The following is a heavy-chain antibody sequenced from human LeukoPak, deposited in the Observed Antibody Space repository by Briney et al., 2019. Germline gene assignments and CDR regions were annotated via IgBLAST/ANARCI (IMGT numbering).Heavy chain of an antibody. J-gene: IGHJ4*02. Sequence: ASVKVSCKASGGTFSSYAINWVRQAPGQGLEWMGGIIPIFGTANYAQKLQDRVTITADESTSTAYMELSSLRSEDTAIYYCASRLYCSNTRCRNFPFAYWGQGTLVTVS. D-gene: IGHD2-2*01. CDR1: GGTFSSYA. CDR3: ASRLYCSNTRCRNFPFAY. CDR2: IIPIFGTA. V-gene: IGHV1-69*13.